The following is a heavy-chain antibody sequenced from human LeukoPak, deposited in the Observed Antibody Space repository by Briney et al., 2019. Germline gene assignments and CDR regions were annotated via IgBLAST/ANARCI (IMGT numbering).Heavy chain of an antibody. CDR1: GITLSNYG. V-gene: IGHV3-23*01. CDR3: AKRGVVIRVILVGFHKEAYYFDS. Sequence: PGGSLGLSCRVSGITLSNYGMSWFRRAPGKGLEWVAGISGSGGSTNYADSVKGRFTISRDNPKNTLYLQMTSLRAEDTAVYFCAKRGVVIRVILVGFHKEAYYFDSWGQGALATVSS. D-gene: IGHD3-22*01. CDR2: ISGSGGST. J-gene: IGHJ4*02.